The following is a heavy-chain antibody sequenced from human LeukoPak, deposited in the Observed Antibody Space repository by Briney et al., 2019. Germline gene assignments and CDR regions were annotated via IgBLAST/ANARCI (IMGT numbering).Heavy chain of an antibody. D-gene: IGHD1-14*01. J-gene: IGHJ4*02. V-gene: IGHV3-23*02. CDR1: GFTFSSYT. Sequence: GGSLRLSCAASGFTFSSYTMHWVRQVPGKGLEWVTAMTEGVSTVLYRASVKGRFTISRDNSKNTLYLQMNSLRVDNTAVYYCAKDRVPDGVWEIDYWGQGTLVIVSS. CDR3: AKDRVPDGVWEIDY. CDR2: MTEGVSTV.